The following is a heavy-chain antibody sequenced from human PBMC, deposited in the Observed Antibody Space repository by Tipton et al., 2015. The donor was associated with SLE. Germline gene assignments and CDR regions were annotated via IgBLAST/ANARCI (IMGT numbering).Heavy chain of an antibody. CDR2: IYYSGST. J-gene: IGHJ3*02. CDR1: GGSISSGGYY. V-gene: IGHV4-31*03. CDR3: ARGVGGAFDI. D-gene: IGHD3-16*01. Sequence: TLSLTCTVSGGSISSGGYYWSWIRQHPGKGLEWIGYIYYSGSTYYNPSLKSRVTISVDTSKNQFSLKLSSVTAADTAVYYRARGVGGAFDIWGQGTMVTVSS.